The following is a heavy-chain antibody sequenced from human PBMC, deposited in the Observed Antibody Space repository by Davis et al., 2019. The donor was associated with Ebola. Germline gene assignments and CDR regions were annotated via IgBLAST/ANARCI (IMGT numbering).Heavy chain of an antibody. J-gene: IGHJ5*02. CDR2: ISAYNGNT. CDR3: ARGRAGTRFDP. CDR1: GYTFSLYG. V-gene: IGHV1-18*01. Sequence: ASVKVSCKTSGYTFSLYGISWVRQAPGQGLEWMGWISAYNGNTNYAQKLQGRVTMTRNTSTNTAYMELSGLTSEDTAVYYCARGRAGTRFDPWGQGTLVTVSS. D-gene: IGHD1-14*01.